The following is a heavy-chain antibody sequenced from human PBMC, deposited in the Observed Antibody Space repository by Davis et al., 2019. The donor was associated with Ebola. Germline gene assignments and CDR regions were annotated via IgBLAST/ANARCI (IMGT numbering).Heavy chain of an antibody. CDR1: GGSIRSSSYY. CDR2: LGTSADT. Sequence: PSETLSLTCTVSGGSIRSSSYYWGWVRQAPGKGLEWVSTLGTSADTYYADSVKGRFTISRDNSKNTLYLQMNGLRVEDTAIYYCAKDTSNVWFDVWGQGTMVTVSS. CDR3: AKDTSNVWFDV. J-gene: IGHJ3*01. V-gene: IGHV3-23*01. D-gene: IGHD6-19*01.